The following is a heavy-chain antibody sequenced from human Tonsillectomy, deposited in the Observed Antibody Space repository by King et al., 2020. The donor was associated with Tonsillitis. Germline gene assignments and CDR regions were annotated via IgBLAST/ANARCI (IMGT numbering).Heavy chain of an antibody. CDR1: GFTFSSYS. CDR3: ARLFSLTDDY. V-gene: IGHV3-48*01. Sequence: VQLVESGGGLVQPGGSLRLSCAASGFTFSSYSMNWVRQAPGKGREWVSYISSSGSTIYYADSIKGRFTVSRDNARNSLYLQMNSLRAEDTAVYYCARLFSLTDDYWGQGTLVTVSS. J-gene: IGHJ4*02. D-gene: IGHD3-9*01. CDR2: ISSSGSTI.